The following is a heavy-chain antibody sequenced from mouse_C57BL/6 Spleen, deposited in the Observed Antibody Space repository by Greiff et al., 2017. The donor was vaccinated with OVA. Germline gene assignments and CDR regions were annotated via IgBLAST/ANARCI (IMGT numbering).Heavy chain of an antibody. V-gene: IGHV1-26*01. D-gene: IGHD2-4*01. Sequence: VQLQQSGPELVKPGASVKISCKASGYTFTDYYMNWVKQSHGKSLEWIGDINPNNGGTSYNQKFKGKATLTVDKSSSTAYMELRSLTSEDSAVYYCARWGYDYPWDYWGQGTSVTVSS. J-gene: IGHJ4*01. CDR2: INPNNGGT. CDR1: GYTFTDYY. CDR3: ARWGYDYPWDY.